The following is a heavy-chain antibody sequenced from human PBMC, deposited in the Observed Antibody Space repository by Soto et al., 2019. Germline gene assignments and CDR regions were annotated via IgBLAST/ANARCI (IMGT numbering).Heavy chain of an antibody. J-gene: IGHJ1*01. CDR3: AKDESINWYSGHFRH. Sequence: GGSLRLSCAASGFTFDDYAMHWVRQVPGKGLEWVSGINWNSGRIGYGDSVKGRFAISRDNAKNSLHLQMNSLSAEDTAFYYCAKDESINWYSGHFRHWGQGTLVTVSS. CDR1: GFTFDDYA. CDR2: INWNSGRI. V-gene: IGHV3-9*01. D-gene: IGHD6-13*01.